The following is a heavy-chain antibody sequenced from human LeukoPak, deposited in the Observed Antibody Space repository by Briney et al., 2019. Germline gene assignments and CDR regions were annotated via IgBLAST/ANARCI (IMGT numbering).Heavy chain of an antibody. CDR3: VKGAAYHLGDAFDI. CDR1: GFTFDDYV. CDR2: ISWNSGTI. V-gene: IGHV3-9*01. Sequence: GGSLRLSCAASGFTFDDYVMNWVRQAPGKGLEWVTGISWNSGTIGYADSVKGRFTISRDNAKNSLYLQMNSLRAEDTALYYCVKGAAYHLGDAFDIWGQGTMVTVSS. D-gene: IGHD2-15*01. J-gene: IGHJ3*02.